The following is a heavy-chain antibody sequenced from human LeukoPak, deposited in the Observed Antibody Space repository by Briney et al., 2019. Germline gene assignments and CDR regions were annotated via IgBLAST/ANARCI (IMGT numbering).Heavy chain of an antibody. V-gene: IGHV4-39*01. J-gene: IGHJ3*02. CDR1: GGSISSSSYY. D-gene: IGHD3-22*01. CDR2: IYYSGST. CDR3: ARGPYSYDSSGAFDI. Sequence: PSETLSLTCTASGGSISSSSYYWGWIRQPPGKGLEWIGSIYYSGSTYYNPSLKSRVTISVDTSKNQFSLKLSSVTAADTAVYFRARGPYSYDSSGAFDIWGQGTMVTVSS.